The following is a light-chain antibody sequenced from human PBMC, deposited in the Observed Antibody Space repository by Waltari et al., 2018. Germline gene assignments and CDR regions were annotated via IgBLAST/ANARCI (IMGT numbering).Light chain of an antibody. CDR3: SSDAVSDNFYD. J-gene: IGLJ1*01. CDR2: EVS. Sequence: QSALTQPPSASGSPGQSVTISCTGTASDSSVSWYQQHPGKAPKLVIYEVSKRPSGVPPRFSGSKAGDTASLAVSGLQAEDEADYSCSSDAVSDNFYDFGTGTKVTVL. V-gene: IGLV2-8*01. CDR1: ASDSS.